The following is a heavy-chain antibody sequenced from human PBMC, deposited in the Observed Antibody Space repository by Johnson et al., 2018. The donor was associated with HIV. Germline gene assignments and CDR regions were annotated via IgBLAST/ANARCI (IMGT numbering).Heavy chain of an antibody. Sequence: VQLVESGGGVVRPGESLRLSCAASGFTFDDYGMSWVRQAPGKGLEWVSGINWNGGSTGYADSVKGRFTISRDNAKKSLYLQVNSLRGEDTALYYCAKFPYTAMASDAFDIWGQGTMVTVSS. CDR1: GFTFDDYG. CDR2: INWNGGST. V-gene: IGHV3-20*04. J-gene: IGHJ3*02. D-gene: IGHD5-18*01. CDR3: AKFPYTAMASDAFDI.